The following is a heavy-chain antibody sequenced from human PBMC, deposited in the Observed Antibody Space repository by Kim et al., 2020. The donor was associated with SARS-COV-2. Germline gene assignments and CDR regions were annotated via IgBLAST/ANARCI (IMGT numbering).Heavy chain of an antibody. Sequence: SETLSLTCTVSGGSISSSSYYWGWIRQPPGKGLEWIGSIYYSGSTYYNPSLKSRVTISVDTSKNQFSLKLSSVTAADTAVYYCARQAPLTMVRGVRFDPWGQGTLVTVSS. CDR1: GGSISSSSYY. D-gene: IGHD3-10*01. V-gene: IGHV4-39*01. CDR3: ARQAPLTMVRGVRFDP. J-gene: IGHJ5*02. CDR2: IYYSGST.